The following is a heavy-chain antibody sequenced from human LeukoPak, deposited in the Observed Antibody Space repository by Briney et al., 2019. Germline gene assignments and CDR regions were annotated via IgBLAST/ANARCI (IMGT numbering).Heavy chain of an antibody. CDR3: ASQGDPGWIDP. CDR1: GGSFSGYY. D-gene: IGHD2-21*02. CDR2: INHSGST. V-gene: IGHV4-34*01. Sequence: SETLSLTCAVYGGSFSGYYWSWIRQPPGKGLEWIGEINHSGSTNYNPSLKSRVTISVDTSKNQFSLKLSSVTAADTAVYYCASQGDPGWIDPWGQGTLVTVSS. J-gene: IGHJ5*02.